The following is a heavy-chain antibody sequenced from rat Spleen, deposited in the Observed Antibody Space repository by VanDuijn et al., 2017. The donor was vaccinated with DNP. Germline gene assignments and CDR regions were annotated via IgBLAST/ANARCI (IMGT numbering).Heavy chain of an antibody. CDR2: INSAGST. Sequence: EVQLQESGPGLVKPSQSLSLTCSVTGYSITSSYRWNWIRKFPGNKLEWMGYINSAGSTNYNPSLKSRISITRDTSKNQFFLQVNSVTTEDTATYYCARDNYGGYYWGHGVMVTVSS. J-gene: IGHJ2*01. D-gene: IGHD1-11*01. CDR1: GYSITSSYR. CDR3: ARDNYGGYY. V-gene: IGHV3-3*01.